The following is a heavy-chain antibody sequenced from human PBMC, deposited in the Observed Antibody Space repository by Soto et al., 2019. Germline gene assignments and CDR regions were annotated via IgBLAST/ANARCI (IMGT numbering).Heavy chain of an antibody. CDR1: GFSCSGDA. J-gene: IGHJ6*02. D-gene: IGHD3-10*01. Sequence: GGSLRLSCSASGFSCSGDAVHWVRQAPGKGLKYLSALSGNGRTTYYTDSVKGRFTISRDNSKNTLYLQMNSLRAEDTAVYYCAKGSMVRGASTWYGMDVWGQGTTVTVSS. V-gene: IGHV3-64*04. CDR2: LSGNGRTT. CDR3: AKGSMVRGASTWYGMDV.